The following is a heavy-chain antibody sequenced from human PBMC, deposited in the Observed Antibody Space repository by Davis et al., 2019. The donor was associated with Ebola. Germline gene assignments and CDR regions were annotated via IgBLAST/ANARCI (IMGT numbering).Heavy chain of an antibody. CDR2: ISAYSGHT. V-gene: IGHV1-18*01. D-gene: IGHD5-18*01. CDR3: ARDSGYSYGNDFDY. J-gene: IGHJ4*02. CDR1: GYTFTSDG. Sequence: ASVKVSCKASGYTFTSDGLCWVRQAPGQGLEWMGWISAYSGHTNYAQKFQDRVTMTTDTSTSTAYMELSSLRSEDTAVYYCARDSGYSYGNDFDYWGQGTLVTVSS.